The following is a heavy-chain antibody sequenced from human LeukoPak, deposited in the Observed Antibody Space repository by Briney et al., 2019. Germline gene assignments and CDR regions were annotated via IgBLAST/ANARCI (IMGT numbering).Heavy chain of an antibody. J-gene: IGHJ4*02. V-gene: IGHV4-59*11. CDR2: IFYSGNT. Sequence: PSETLSLTCTVSGDSISNHYWSWIRQPPGKGLVWIGYIFYSGNTHYNPSLKSRVTMPVDTSKNQFSLRLSSVTPADTAVYYCARDRGEGIVGTFDYWGQGTLVTVSS. D-gene: IGHD1-26*01. CDR1: GDSISNHY. CDR3: ARDRGEGIVGTFDY.